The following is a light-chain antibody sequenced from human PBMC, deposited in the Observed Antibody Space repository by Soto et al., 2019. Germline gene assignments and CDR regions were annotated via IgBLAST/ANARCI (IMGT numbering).Light chain of an antibody. Sequence: EIVLTQSPATLSLSTGERATLSCGASQSVSSSCLAWYQQKPGLAPRLLIYDASSRATGIPDRFSGSGSGTDFTLTISRLEPEDFAVYYCQQYSSSPSTFGQGTKLEIK. CDR2: DAS. J-gene: IGKJ2*01. V-gene: IGKV3D-20*01. CDR1: QSVSSSC. CDR3: QQYSSSPST.